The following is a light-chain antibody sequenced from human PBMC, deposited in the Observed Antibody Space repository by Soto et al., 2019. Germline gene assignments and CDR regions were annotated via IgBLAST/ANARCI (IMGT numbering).Light chain of an antibody. CDR2: KTN. CDR3: AVWDDSVTGRV. J-gene: IGLJ3*02. V-gene: IGLV1-47*01. Sequence: QSVVTQSPSASGTPGQRVTISCSGSSSNIGTNFVYWYQHSPGTAPKLLIYKTNQRPSGVPERFSGSKSGTSASLAISGLRSEDEADYYCAVWDDSVTGRVFGGGTKLTVL. CDR1: SSNIGTNF.